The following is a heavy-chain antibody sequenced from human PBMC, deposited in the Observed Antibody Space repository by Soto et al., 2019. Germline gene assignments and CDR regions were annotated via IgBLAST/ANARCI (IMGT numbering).Heavy chain of an antibody. CDR1: GGSISSSSYY. J-gene: IGHJ6*02. Sequence: SETLSLTCTVSGGSISSSSYYWGWIRQPPGKGLEWIGSIYYSGSTYYNPSLKSRVTISVDTSKNQFSLKLSSVTAADTAVYYCARSLLGENSSSYYYYYYRMDVCGQGTTVT. D-gene: IGHD6-6*01. CDR2: IYYSGST. V-gene: IGHV4-39*01. CDR3: ARSLLGENSSSYYYYYYRMDV.